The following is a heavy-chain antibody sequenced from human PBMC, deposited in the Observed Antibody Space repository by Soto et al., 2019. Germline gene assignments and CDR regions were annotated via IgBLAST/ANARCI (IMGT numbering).Heavy chain of an antibody. CDR3: ARHRFSSGSDYFDY. V-gene: IGHV1-2*02. CDR2: INPGSGAT. Sequence: ASVKVSCKASGYIFTDYYMNWVRQAPGQGLEWMGSINPGSGATDSAQKFQARVTMATDTSINTAYMELSRLRSDDTAVYYCARHRFSSGSDYFDYWGQGTLVTVSS. J-gene: IGHJ4*02. CDR1: GYIFTDYY. D-gene: IGHD3-22*01.